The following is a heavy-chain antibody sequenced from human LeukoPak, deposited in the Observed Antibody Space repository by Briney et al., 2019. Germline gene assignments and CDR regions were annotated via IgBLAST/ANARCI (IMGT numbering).Heavy chain of an antibody. D-gene: IGHD3-22*01. CDR3: ARSYYYDSSHTVDY. Sequence: PGRSLRLSCAASGFTLGSYAMHWVRQAPGKGLEWVAVIWYDGSNKYYADSVKGRFTISRDNSKNTLYLQMNSLRAEDTAVYYCARSYYYDSSHTVDYWGQGTLVTVSS. V-gene: IGHV3-33*08. CDR1: GFTLGSYA. J-gene: IGHJ4*02. CDR2: IWYDGSNK.